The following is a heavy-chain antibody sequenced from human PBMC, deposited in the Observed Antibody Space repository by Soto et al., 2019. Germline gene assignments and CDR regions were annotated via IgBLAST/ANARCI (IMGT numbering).Heavy chain of an antibody. J-gene: IGHJ4*02. V-gene: IGHV3-23*01. CDR2: ISGSGGGT. Sequence: GGSLRLSCAASGFTFSSYAMSWVRQAPGKGLEWVSAISGSGGGTYYADSVKGRFTISRDNSKNTLYLQMNSLRAEDTAVYYCATSAYDYVWGSQSPKYYFDYWGQGTLVTVSS. CDR3: ATSAYDYVWGSQSPKYYFDY. D-gene: IGHD3-16*01. CDR1: GFTFSSYA.